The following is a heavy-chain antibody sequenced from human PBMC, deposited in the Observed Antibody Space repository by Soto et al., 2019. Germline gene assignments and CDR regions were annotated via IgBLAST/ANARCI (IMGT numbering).Heavy chain of an antibody. J-gene: IGHJ5*02. CDR3: VRDGTKTLRDWVDP. CDR1: GASISGFY. CDR2: IYATGTT. V-gene: IGHV4-4*07. Sequence: PSETLSLTCTVSGASISGFYWSWIRKSAGNGLEWIGRIYATGTTDYNPSLKSRVMMAVDTSKKQFSLKLRSVTAADTAVYYCVRDGTKTLRDWVDPWGQGISVTVSS. D-gene: IGHD1-1*01.